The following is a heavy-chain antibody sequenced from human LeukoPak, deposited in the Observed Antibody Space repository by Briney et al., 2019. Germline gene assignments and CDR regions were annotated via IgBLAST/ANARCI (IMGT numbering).Heavy chain of an antibody. J-gene: IGHJ4*02. CDR3: ARIPCSGGTCNTFDY. CDR1: GYTFTSYG. CDR2: ISPYNYNR. D-gene: IGHD2-15*01. V-gene: IGHV1-18*01. Sequence: ASVKVSCKASGYTFTSYGISWVRQAPGQGLEWMGWISPYNYNRNYAEKFQGRINMPTDTSTSTAYMELRSLRSDDTAVYYCARIPCSGGTCNTFDYWGQGTLVTVSS.